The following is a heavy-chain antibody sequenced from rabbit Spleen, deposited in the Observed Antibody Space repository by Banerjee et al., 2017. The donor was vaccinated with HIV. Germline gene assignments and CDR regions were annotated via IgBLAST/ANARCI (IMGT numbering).Heavy chain of an antibody. CDR2: IDIGSGGFT. J-gene: IGHJ6*01. V-gene: IGHV1S40*01. D-gene: IGHD7-1*01. CDR1: GLDFSGDSY. CDR3: ARDTGTSFSTYGMDL. Sequence: QSLEESGGDLVKPGASLTLTCKASGLDFSGDSYDSYMCWVRQAPGKGLEWIACIDIGSGGFTYFASWAKGRFTISKTSSTTVTLQMTNLTAADTATYFCARDTGTSFSTYGMDLWGPGTLVTVS.